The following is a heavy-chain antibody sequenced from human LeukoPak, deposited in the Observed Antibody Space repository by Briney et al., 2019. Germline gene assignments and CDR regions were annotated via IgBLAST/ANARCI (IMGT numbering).Heavy chain of an antibody. CDR1: GFTFSDYY. CDR3: ARSFPRVYSYGPAFDY. D-gene: IGHD5-18*01. CDR2: ISSSGSTI. J-gene: IGHJ4*02. V-gene: IGHV3-11*01. Sequence: PGGSLRLSCAASGFTFSDYYMSWIRQAPGKGLEWVSYISSSGSTIYYADSVKGRFTISRDNAKNSLYLQMNSLRAEDAAVYDCARSFPRVYSYGPAFDYWGQGTLVTVSS.